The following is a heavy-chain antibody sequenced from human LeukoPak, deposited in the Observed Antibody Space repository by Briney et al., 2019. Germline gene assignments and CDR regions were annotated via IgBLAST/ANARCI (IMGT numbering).Heavy chain of an antibody. D-gene: IGHD2-2*01. V-gene: IGHV1-2*02. Sequence: ASVKVSCKASGYTFTGYYMHWVRQAPGQGLEWMGWINPNSGGTNYAQKFQGRVTMTRDTSIRTAYMELSRLRSDDTAVYYCARDPGYCSSTSCYGPWGQGTLVTVSS. CDR2: INPNSGGT. J-gene: IGHJ5*02. CDR1: GYTFTGYY. CDR3: ARDPGYCSSTSCYGP.